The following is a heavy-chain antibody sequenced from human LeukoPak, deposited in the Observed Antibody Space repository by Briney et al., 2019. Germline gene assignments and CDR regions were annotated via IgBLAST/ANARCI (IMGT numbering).Heavy chain of an antibody. V-gene: IGHV4-34*01. CDR3: ARGPGYYGSGSYSS. J-gene: IGHJ4*02. Sequence: SETLSLTCTVSGGSISSYYWSWIRQPPGKGLEWIGEINHSGSTNYNPSLKSRVTISVDTSKNQFSLKLSSVTAADTAVYYCARGPGYYGSGSYSSWGQGTLVTVSS. D-gene: IGHD3-10*01. CDR2: INHSGST. CDR1: GGSISSYY.